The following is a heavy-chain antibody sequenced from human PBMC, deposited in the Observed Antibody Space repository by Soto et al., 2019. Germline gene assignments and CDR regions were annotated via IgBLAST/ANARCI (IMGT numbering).Heavy chain of an antibody. V-gene: IGHV3-73*01. Sequence: GGSLRLSCAASGFTFSGSAMHWVRQASGKGLEWVGRIRSKANSYATAYAASVKGRFTISRDDSKNTAYLQMNSLKTEDTAVYYCTRRSGYCSGGSCYDWFDPWGQGTLVTVSS. CDR1: GFTFSGSA. CDR3: TRRSGYCSGGSCYDWFDP. D-gene: IGHD2-15*01. CDR2: IRSKANSYAT. J-gene: IGHJ5*02.